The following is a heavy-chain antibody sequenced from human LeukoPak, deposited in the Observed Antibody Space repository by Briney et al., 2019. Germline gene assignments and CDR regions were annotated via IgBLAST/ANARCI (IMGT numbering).Heavy chain of an antibody. Sequence: GSLRLSCAASGFTFSSYWMSWVRQAPGKGLEWVANIKQDGSEKYYVDSVKGRFTISRDNAKNSLYLQMNSLRAEDTAVYYCARATTVTTRRDAFDIWGQGTMVTVSS. CDR2: IKQDGSEK. CDR3: ARATTVTTRRDAFDI. V-gene: IGHV3-7*01. D-gene: IGHD4-17*01. J-gene: IGHJ3*02. CDR1: GFTFSSYW.